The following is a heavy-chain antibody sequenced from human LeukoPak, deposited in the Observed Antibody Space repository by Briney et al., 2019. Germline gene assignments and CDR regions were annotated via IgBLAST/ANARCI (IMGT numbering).Heavy chain of an antibody. J-gene: IGHJ4*02. CDR3: ARDTRAMQLWSRDY. D-gene: IGHD3-10*01. V-gene: IGHV1-18*01. Sequence: ASVKVSCKASGYTFSSYGISWLRQAPGQGLEWMAWISAYDGNTNYARNVQGRVTMTTDTSTSTAFMELRSLTSDDTAVYYCARDTRAMQLWSRDYWGQGTLVTVSS. CDR1: GYTFSSYG. CDR2: ISAYDGNT.